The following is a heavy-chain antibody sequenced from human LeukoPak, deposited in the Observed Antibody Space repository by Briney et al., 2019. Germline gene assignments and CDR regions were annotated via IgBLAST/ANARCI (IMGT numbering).Heavy chain of an antibody. D-gene: IGHD3-22*01. CDR3: AREIRRYYYASSGYYQLDY. V-gene: IGHV3-20*04. CDR1: GFTFDDYG. CDR2: INWNGGST. Sequence: LPGGSLRLSCAASGFTFDDYGMSWVRRAPGKGLEWVSGINWNGGSTGYADSVKGRFTISRDNAKNSLYLQMNSLRAEDTALYYCAREIRRYYYASSGYYQLDYWGQGTLVTVSS. J-gene: IGHJ4*02.